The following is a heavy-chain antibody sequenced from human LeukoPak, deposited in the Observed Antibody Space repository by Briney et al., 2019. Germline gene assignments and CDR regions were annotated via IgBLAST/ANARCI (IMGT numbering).Heavy chain of an antibody. D-gene: IGHD1-26*01. Sequence: PGGSLRLSCAGSGFNFGECAVNWVRQAPGKGLEWVGLITTKASGGTPEYAASVRGRFSISRDDSKNIAYLQLNNLKSEDTAMYFCTREVERGGSYWGGDYWGQGTLVTVSS. CDR3: TREVERGGSYWGGDY. CDR1: GFNFGECA. CDR2: ITTKASGGTP. J-gene: IGHJ4*02. V-gene: IGHV3-49*04.